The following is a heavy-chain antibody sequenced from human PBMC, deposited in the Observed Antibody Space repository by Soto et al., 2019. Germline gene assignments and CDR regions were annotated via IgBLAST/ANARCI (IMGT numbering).Heavy chain of an antibody. CDR1: GGSVSSYY. V-gene: IGHV4-59*08. CDR3: ARHAFFITTFGYMDV. Sequence: PAETLSLTCTVSGGSVSSYYWSWTRQPPGKGLEWIGYIYYSGSTNYNPSLKSRVTISVDTSKNQFSLKLSSVTAADTAVYYCARHAFFITTFGYMDVWGKGTTVTVSS. CDR2: IYYSGST. J-gene: IGHJ6*03. D-gene: IGHD3-3*01.